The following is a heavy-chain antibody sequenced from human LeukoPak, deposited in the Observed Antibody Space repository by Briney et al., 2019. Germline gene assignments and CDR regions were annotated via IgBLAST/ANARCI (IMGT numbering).Heavy chain of an antibody. CDR3: ARDLDGYSGYEYLDY. J-gene: IGHJ4*02. V-gene: IGHV1-46*01. CDR2: INPSGGST. Sequence: GASVKVSCKASGYTFTSYYMQWVRQAPGQGLEWMGIINPSGGSTSYAQKFQGRVTMTRDTSTSTVYMELSSLRSEDTAVYYCARDLDGYSGYEYLDYWGQGTLVTVSS. D-gene: IGHD5-12*01. CDR1: GYTFTSYY.